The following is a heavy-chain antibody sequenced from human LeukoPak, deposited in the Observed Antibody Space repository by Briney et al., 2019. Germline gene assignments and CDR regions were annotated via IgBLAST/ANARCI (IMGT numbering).Heavy chain of an antibody. J-gene: IGHJ6*03. CDR3: ARGRTPLLRAYYYYYYMDV. Sequence: SETLSLTCAVYGGSFSGYYWSWIRQPPRKGLECIGEINHSGSTNYNPSLKSRVTISVDTSKNQFSLKLSSVTAADTAVYYCARGRTPLLRAYYYYYYMDVWRKRTTVTVSS. D-gene: IGHD2/OR15-2a*01. V-gene: IGHV4-34*01. CDR2: INHSGST. CDR1: GGSFSGYY.